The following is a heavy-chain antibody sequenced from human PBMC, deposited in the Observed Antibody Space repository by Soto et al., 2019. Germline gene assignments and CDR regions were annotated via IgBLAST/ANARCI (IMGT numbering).Heavy chain of an antibody. CDR1: GGSISTFS. CDR3: TRGASWSAMDV. D-gene: IGHD6-13*01. J-gene: IGHJ6*02. CDR2: IYFSGST. V-gene: IGHV4-59*01. Sequence: SETLSLTCTVSGGSISTFSWNWIRQPRRKGLEWIGYIYFSGSTRYSPSRQSRGTISVGTSKNQFSLNLSSVTAADTAVYYCTRGASWSAMDVWGQGTTVTVP.